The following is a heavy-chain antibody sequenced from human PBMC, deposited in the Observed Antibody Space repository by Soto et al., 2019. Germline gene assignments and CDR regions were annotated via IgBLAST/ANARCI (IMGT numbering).Heavy chain of an antibody. CDR1: GGTFSSYA. Sequence: GASVKVSCKASGGTFSSYAISWVRQAPGQGLEWMGGIIPIFGTANYAQKFQGRVTITADESTSTAYMELSSLRSEDTAVYYCARDNLAYCGGDCYPPYYYYGMDVWGQGTTVTVSS. V-gene: IGHV1-69*13. CDR3: ARDNLAYCGGDCYPPYYYYGMDV. J-gene: IGHJ6*02. CDR2: IIPIFGTA. D-gene: IGHD2-21*02.